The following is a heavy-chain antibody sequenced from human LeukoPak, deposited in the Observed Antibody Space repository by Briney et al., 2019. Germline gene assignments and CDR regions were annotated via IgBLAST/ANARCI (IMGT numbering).Heavy chain of an antibody. CDR1: GGSFSGYY. CDR2: INHSGST. CDR3: ARGVYSYGSEYYYYYYGMDV. J-gene: IGHJ6*02. Sequence: SETLSLTCAVYGGSFSGYYWSWIRQPPGKGLEWIGEINHSGSTNYNPSLKSRVTISVDTSKNQFSLKLSSVAAAHTAVYYCARGVYSYGSEYYYYYYGMDVWGQGTTVTVSS. D-gene: IGHD5-18*01. V-gene: IGHV4-34*01.